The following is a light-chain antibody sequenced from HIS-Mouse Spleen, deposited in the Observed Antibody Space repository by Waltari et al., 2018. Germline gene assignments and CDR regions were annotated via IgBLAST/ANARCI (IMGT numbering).Light chain of an antibody. J-gene: IGKJ4*01. V-gene: IGKV4-1*01. CDR2: WAS. CDR3: QQYYSTPRSP. Sequence: DIVMTQSPDSLAVSLGERATINCKSSQSVLYSSNNKNYLAWYQQKPGQPPKLLIYWASTRESGVPDRFSGSGSGTDFTLTISSLQAEDVAVYYCQQYYSTPRSPFGGGTKVEIK. CDR1: QSVLYSSNNKNY.